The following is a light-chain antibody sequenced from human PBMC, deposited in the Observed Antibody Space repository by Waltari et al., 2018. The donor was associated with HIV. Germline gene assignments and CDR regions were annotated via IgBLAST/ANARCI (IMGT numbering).Light chain of an antibody. V-gene: IGKV1-33*01. CDR1: QYISNY. J-gene: IGKJ3*01. Sequence: DIQMTQSPSSLSASVGHRVTITCQASQYISNYLNWYQQKPGKAPKLLISDASNLDTGVPSRFSGSRSGTDFTCTISSLQPEDIATYYCQQYDNLPTFGPGTKVDIK. CDR3: QQYDNLPT. CDR2: DAS.